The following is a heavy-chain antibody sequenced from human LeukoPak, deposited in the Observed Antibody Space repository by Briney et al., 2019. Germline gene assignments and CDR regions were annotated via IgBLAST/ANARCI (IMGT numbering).Heavy chain of an antibody. CDR3: ASGIAAAEDYYYGMDV. CDR2: IYTSGST. V-gene: IGHV4-4*07. CDR1: GGSISSYY. J-gene: IGHJ6*02. Sequence: PSETLSLTCTVSGGSISSYYWSWIRQPAGKGLEWIGRIYTSGSTNYNPSLKSRVTMSVDTSKNQFSLKLSSVTAADTDVYYCASGIAAAEDYYYGMDVWGQGTTVTVSS. D-gene: IGHD6-13*01.